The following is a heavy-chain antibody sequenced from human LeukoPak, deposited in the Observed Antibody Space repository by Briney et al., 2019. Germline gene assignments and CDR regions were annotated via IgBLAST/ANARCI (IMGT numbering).Heavy chain of an antibody. V-gene: IGHV4-34*01. CDR1: GGSFSGYY. CDR3: ARRGYYYGSGSSDY. CDR2: INHSGST. J-gene: IGHJ4*02. Sequence: SETLSLTCAVYGGSFSGYYWSWIRQPPGKGLEWIGEINHSGSTNYNPSLKSRVTISADTSKNQFSLKLSSVTAADTAVYYCARRGYYYGSGSSDYWGQGTLVTVSS. D-gene: IGHD3-10*01.